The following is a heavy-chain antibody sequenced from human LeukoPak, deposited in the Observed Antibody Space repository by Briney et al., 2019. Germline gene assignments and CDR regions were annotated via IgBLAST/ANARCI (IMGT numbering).Heavy chain of an antibody. CDR2: IYYSGST. V-gene: IGHV4-59*08. CDR1: GGSISSYY. Sequence: SETLSLTCTVSGGSISSYYWSWIRQPPGKGLEWIGYIYYSGSTNYNPSPKSRVTISVDTSKNQFSLKLSSVTAADTAVYYCAGGDTYYYGSGSYSRGFDYWGQGTLVTVSS. J-gene: IGHJ4*02. D-gene: IGHD3-10*01. CDR3: AGGDTYYYGSGSYSRGFDY.